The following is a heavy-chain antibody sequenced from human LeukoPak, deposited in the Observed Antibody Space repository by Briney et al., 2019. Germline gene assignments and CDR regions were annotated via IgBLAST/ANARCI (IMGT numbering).Heavy chain of an antibody. J-gene: IGHJ6*03. CDR2: ISSSSSYI. Sequence: GGSLRLSCAASGFTFSSYSMNWVRQAPGKGLEWVSSISSSSSYIYYADSVKGRFTISRDNAKNSLYLQMNSLRAEDTALYYCARAVTTVTTYYYYYMDVWGKGTTVTVSS. CDR3: ARAVTTVTTYYYYYMDV. D-gene: IGHD4-17*01. V-gene: IGHV3-21*04. CDR1: GFTFSSYS.